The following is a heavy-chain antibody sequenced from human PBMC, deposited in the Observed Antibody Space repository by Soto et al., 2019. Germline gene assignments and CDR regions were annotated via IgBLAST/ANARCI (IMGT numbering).Heavy chain of an antibody. D-gene: IGHD5-18*01. CDR2: ISYDGSNK. J-gene: IGHJ4*02. Sequence: GGSLRLSCAASGFTFSSYAMHWVRQAPGKGLEWVAVISYDGSNKYYADSVKGRFTISRDNSKNTLYLQMNSLRAEDTAVYYCASNSLVTGAVDYWGQGTLVTVSS. CDR1: GFTFSSYA. CDR3: ASNSLVTGAVDY. V-gene: IGHV3-30-3*01.